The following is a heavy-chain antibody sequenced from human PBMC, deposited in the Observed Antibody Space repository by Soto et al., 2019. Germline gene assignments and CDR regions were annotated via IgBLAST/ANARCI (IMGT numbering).Heavy chain of an antibody. CDR1: GGSFSGYY. CDR3: ASGGQTIIPKD. CDR2: INHSGST. D-gene: IGHD3-9*01. Sequence: SETLSLTCAVYGGSFSGYYWSWIRQPPGKGLDWIGEINHSGSTNYNPSLKSRVTISVDTSKNQFSLKLSSVTAADTAVYYCASGGQTIIPKDWGQGTMVTVYS. J-gene: IGHJ4*02. V-gene: IGHV4-34*01.